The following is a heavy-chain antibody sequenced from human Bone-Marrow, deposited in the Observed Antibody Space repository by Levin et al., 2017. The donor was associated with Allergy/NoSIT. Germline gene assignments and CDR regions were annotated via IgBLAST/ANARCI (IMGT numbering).Heavy chain of an antibody. J-gene: IGHJ4*02. CDR3: ATDGAVSGSGSFFDS. D-gene: IGHD3-10*01. CDR1: GFLFSDNG. CDR2: ISYSGSNK. V-gene: IGHV3-30*03. Sequence: GGSLRLSCAASGFLFSDNGMHWVRQAPGKGLEWLAIISYSGSNKYYADSVKGRFTISRDNSRNTLYLQMNSLTTEDTAVYYCATDGAVSGSGSFFDSWGQGTLVTVSS.